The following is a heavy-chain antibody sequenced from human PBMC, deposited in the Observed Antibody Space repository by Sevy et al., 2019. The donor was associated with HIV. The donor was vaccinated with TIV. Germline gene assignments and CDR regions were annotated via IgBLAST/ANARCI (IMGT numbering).Heavy chain of an antibody. J-gene: IGHJ5*02. D-gene: IGHD1-26*01. CDR3: ARGVYWGPVGELPSHNWFDP. CDR1: GYTFTSYG. CDR2: ISAYNGNT. V-gene: IGHV1-18*01. Sequence: ASVKVSCKASGYTFTSYGISWVRQAPGQGLEWMGWISAYNGNTNYAQKLQGRVTMTTDTSTSTAYMELRSLRSDDTAVYYCARGVYWGPVGELPSHNWFDPWGQGTLVTVSS.